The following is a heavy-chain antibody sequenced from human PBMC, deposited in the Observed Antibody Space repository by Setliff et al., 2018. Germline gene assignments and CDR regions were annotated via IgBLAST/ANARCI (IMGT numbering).Heavy chain of an antibody. V-gene: IGHV5-51*01. Sequence: GESLKISCQGFGYSFATYLIGWVRQMPGKGLEWRGIIDPGDSDTRYSPSFQGQVTISADKSIRTAYLQWSSLKASDPAIYYCARGGDYMGYYYNYYLDVWGTGTTVTVSS. CDR3: ARGGDYMGYYYNYYLDV. J-gene: IGHJ6*03. D-gene: IGHD5-12*01. CDR1: GYSFATYL. CDR2: IDPGDSDT.